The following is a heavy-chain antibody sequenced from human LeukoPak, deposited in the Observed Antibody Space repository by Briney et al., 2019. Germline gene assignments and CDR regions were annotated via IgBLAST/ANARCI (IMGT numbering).Heavy chain of an antibody. Sequence: GGSLRLSWSASGFHFSNAWMGWVRQAPGEGLEWVGRIKYKTDGGKTDYAAPGKGKYTITRDDSKHTLYLQMNGLKTEDTAVYYCTGESLEQLLYGYYYGMDVWGQGTTVTVSS. CDR2: IKYKTDGGKT. CDR3: TGESLEQLLYGYYYGMDV. V-gene: IGHV3-15*01. CDR1: GFHFSNAW. J-gene: IGHJ6*02. D-gene: IGHD2-2*02.